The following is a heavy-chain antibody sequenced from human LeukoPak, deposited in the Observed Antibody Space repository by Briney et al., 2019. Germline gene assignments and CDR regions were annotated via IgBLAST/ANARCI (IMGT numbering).Heavy chain of an antibody. V-gene: IGHV4-59*01. J-gene: IGHJ6*03. Sequence: PSETLSLTCTVSGGSISSYYWSWIRQPPGKGLEWIGYIYYSGSTNYNPSLKSRVTISVDTSKNQFSLKLSSVTAADTAVYYCPRDRRGNFWSGYYADYYMDVWGKGTTVTVSS. CDR2: IYYSGST. CDR1: GGSISSYY. D-gene: IGHD3-3*01. CDR3: PRDRRGNFWSGYYADYYMDV.